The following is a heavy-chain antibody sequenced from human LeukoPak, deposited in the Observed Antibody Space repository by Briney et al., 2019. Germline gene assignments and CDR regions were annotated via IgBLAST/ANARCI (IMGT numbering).Heavy chain of an antibody. D-gene: IGHD4-17*01. Sequence: GGSLRLSCAASGFTFSNAAMSWVRQAPGKGLEWVSTISDSSGGSTYYADSVKGRFTISRDNSKNTLYLQMNSLRAEDTAVYYCAKGRTGFDYWGQGTLVTVSS. CDR1: GFTFSNAA. CDR2: ISDSSGGST. CDR3: AKGRTGFDY. J-gene: IGHJ4*02. V-gene: IGHV3-23*01.